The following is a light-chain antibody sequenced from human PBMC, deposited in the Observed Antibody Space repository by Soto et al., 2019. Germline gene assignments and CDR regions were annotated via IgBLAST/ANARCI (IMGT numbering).Light chain of an antibody. CDR1: QSVSSSY. Sequence: EIVLTQSPGTLSLSPGERATLSCRASQSVSSSYLAWYQQKPGQAPRLLIYGASSRATGIPDRFGGSGCGTDFPLTISRLEPEAFAVYYCQQYDSSPLTFGGGTKVEIK. CDR2: GAS. V-gene: IGKV3-20*01. CDR3: QQYDSSPLT. J-gene: IGKJ4*01.